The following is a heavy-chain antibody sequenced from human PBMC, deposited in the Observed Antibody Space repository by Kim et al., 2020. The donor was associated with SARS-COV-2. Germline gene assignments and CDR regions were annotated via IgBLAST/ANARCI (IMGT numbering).Heavy chain of an antibody. CDR3: AAEYDY. D-gene: IGHD6-13*01. CDR2: ISYDGSTK. Sequence: GGSLRLSCAASGFTFSSYAMHWVRQAPGKGLEWVAVISYDGSTKYYADSVKGRFTISRDNAKNTLYLQMNSLRAEDTAVYYSAAEYDYWGQGTLVTVSS. J-gene: IGHJ4*02. V-gene: IGHV3-30-3*01. CDR1: GFTFSSYA.